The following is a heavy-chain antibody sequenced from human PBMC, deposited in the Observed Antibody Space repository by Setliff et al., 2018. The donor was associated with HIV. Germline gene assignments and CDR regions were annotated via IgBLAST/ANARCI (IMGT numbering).Heavy chain of an antibody. CDR1: GFTFSSYA. V-gene: IGHV3-23*01. CDR2: ISGSGDST. CDR3: AKDPSDSSSWYYFHY. D-gene: IGHD6-13*01. Sequence: GESLKISCAASGFTFSSYAMSWVRQAPGKGLEWVSAISGSGDSTYYADSVKGRFTISRDNSKNTLYLQMNSLRADDTAVYYCAKDPSDSSSWYYFHYWGQGALVTVSS. J-gene: IGHJ4*02.